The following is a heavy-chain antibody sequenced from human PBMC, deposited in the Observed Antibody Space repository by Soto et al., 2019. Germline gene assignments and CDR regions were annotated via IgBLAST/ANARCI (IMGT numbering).Heavy chain of an antibody. CDR2: IYYSGST. D-gene: IGHD3-9*01. V-gene: IGHV4-59*08. CDR1: GGSISSYY. CDR3: ARRNYDILTGYSPFDY. Sequence: SETLSLTCTVSGGSISSYYWSWIRQPPGKGLEWIGYIYYSGSTNYNPSLKSRVTISVDTSKNQFSLKLSSVTAADTAVYYCARRNYDILTGYSPFDYWGQGTLVTVS. J-gene: IGHJ4*02.